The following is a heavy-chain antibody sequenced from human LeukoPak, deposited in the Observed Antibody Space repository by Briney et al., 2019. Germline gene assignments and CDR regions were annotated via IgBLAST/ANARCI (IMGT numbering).Heavy chain of an antibody. V-gene: IGHV4-4*08. CDR1: GGCFSSYD. Sequence: SETLSLTCTVSGGCFSSYDWTWIRQPPGKGLEWIGYIHPSGSTNYNPSLKGRVTMSVDTSKNQLFLRLSSLTAADTAVYYCVRPAQNSWWVYFNFWGQGTVVTVSS. D-gene: IGHD2-15*01. CDR3: VRPAQNSWWVYFNF. J-gene: IGHJ4*02. CDR2: IHPSGST.